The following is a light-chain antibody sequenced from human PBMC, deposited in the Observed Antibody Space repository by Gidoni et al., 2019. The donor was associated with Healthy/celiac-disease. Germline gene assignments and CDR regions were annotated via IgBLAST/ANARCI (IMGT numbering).Light chain of an antibody. J-gene: IGLJ2*01. V-gene: IGLV1-51*01. CDR2: DNN. CDR1: SSNIGNHY. CDR3: GTWDISLSVVL. Sequence: SVLTQPPSVSAAPGQKFTISCPGSSSNIGNHYVSWYKPLPGTAPKLLIYDNNNRPYGIPDRFSVSKSGTSATLGITGLQTGAEADYYCGTWDISLSVVLFGGGTKLTVL.